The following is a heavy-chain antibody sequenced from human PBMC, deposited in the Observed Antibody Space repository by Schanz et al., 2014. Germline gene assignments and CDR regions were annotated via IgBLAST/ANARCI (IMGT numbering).Heavy chain of an antibody. Sequence: EVKMVESGGGLVKPGGSLRLSCAASGFTASSHSMNWVRQAPGKGLEWVSYVSRSTPDIYYADSVKGRFTISRDNFKGALYLQMSSLRAEDTAVYYCAKSLESCPGGRCSRGYFDYWGQGTLVTVSS. V-gene: IGHV3-21*04. J-gene: IGHJ4*02. CDR1: GFTASSHS. CDR2: VSRSTPDI. D-gene: IGHD2-8*02. CDR3: AKSLESCPGGRCSRGYFDY.